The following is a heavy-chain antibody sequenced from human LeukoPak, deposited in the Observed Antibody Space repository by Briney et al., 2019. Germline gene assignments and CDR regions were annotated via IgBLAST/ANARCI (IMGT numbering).Heavy chain of an antibody. CDR3: ARAGTTVTYYYYYYMDV. J-gene: IGHJ6*03. D-gene: IGHD4-11*01. V-gene: IGHV1-69*13. CDR2: IIPIFGTA. CDR1: GYTFTSYD. Sequence: ASVKVSCKASGYTFTSYDINWMRQAPGQGLEWMGGIIPIFGTANYAQKFQGRVTITADESTSTAYMELSSLRSEDTAVYYCARAGTTVTYYYYYYMDVWGKGTTVTVSS.